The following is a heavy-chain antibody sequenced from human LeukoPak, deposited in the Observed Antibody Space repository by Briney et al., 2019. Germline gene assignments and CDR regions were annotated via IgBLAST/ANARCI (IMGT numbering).Heavy chain of an antibody. J-gene: IGHJ4*02. CDR1: GYTFTSYG. Sequence: GASVKVSFKASGYTFTSYGISWARQAPGQGLEWMGWISAYNGNTNYAQKLQGRVTMTTDTSTSTAYMELRSLRSDDTAVYYCARDRSGYDYVTYFDYWGQGTLVTVSS. CDR3: ARDRSGYDYVTYFDY. D-gene: IGHD5-12*01. CDR2: ISAYNGNT. V-gene: IGHV1-18*04.